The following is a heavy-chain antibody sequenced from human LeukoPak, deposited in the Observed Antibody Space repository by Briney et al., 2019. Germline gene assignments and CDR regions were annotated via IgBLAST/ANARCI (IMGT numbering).Heavy chain of an antibody. CDR3: ARAGGVHTYGNYFDY. Sequence: GGSLRLSCTASGFTFTDYYMSWIRLAPGKGLEWVSYITTRSSYTNYAGSVKGRFTISRDNAKNSLFLQMNGLRAEDTAVYYCARAGGVHTYGNYFDYWGQGALVTVSS. D-gene: IGHD3-10*01. V-gene: IGHV3-11*06. J-gene: IGHJ4*02. CDR2: ITTRSSYT. CDR1: GFTFTDYY.